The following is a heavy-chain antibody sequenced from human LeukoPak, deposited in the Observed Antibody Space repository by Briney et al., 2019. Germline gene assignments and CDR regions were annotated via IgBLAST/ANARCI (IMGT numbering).Heavy chain of an antibody. V-gene: IGHV3-21*04. D-gene: IGHD3-22*01. CDR1: GFTFSSYS. CDR2: ISSSSSYN. CDR3: ARDLYYFDSSGYYLFDY. J-gene: IGHJ4*02. Sequence: GGSLTLSCAASGFTFSSYSMNWVRQAQGNGLEWVSSISSSSSYNYYADSVKGRFTISRDNAKNYLELQMNSLRAEDTAVYCCARDLYYFDSSGYYLFDYWGQGTLVTVSS.